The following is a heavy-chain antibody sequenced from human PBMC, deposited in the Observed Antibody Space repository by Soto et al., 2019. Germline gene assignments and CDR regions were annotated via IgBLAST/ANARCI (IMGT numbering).Heavy chain of an antibody. J-gene: IGHJ3*02. CDR1: GFTFSSYV. V-gene: IGHV3-30*18. Sequence: SLRLSCAASGFTFSSYVMHWVRQAPGKGLEWVAVIWYDGSNKYYADSVKGRFTISRDNSKNTMYLQMHSLRAEDTAVYFCVKAGTMAGTGTTPRSFDIWGRGTMVTV. CDR3: VKAGTMAGTGTTPRSFDI. D-gene: IGHD1-1*01. CDR2: IWYDGSNK.